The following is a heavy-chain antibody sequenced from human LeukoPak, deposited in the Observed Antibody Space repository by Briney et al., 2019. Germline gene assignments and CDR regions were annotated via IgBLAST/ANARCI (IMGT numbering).Heavy chain of an antibody. J-gene: IGHJ4*02. CDR3: AREHYYDSSGFDY. CDR2: ISGSGGST. CDR1: GFTFSSYG. V-gene: IGHV3-23*01. Sequence: PGGSLRLPCAASGFTFSSYGMSWVRQAPGKGLEWVSAISGSGGSTYYADSVKGRFTISRDNSKNTLYLQMNSLRAEDTAVYYCAREHYYDSSGFDYWGQGTLVTVSS. D-gene: IGHD3-22*01.